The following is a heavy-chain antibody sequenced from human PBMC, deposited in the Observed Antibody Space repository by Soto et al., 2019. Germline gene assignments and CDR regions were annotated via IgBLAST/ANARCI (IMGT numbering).Heavy chain of an antibody. D-gene: IGHD3-10*01. Sequence: SETLSLTCTVSGGSIGSYYWNWIRQPPGKGLEWIGYFYYSGSTYYNPSLKSRVTISVDTSKNQFSLKLSSVTAADTAVYYCARGITMVRGVGLFYFDYWGQGTLVTVSS. J-gene: IGHJ4*02. V-gene: IGHV4-59*12. CDR1: GGSIGSYY. CDR3: ARGITMVRGVGLFYFDY. CDR2: FYYSGST.